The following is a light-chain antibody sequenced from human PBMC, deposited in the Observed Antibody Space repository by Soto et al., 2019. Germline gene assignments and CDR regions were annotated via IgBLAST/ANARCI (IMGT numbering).Light chain of an antibody. Sequence: DIQMTQSPSSLSASVGDRVTITCRASQSISPWLAWYQQKPGTAPKLLIYKASSLESGVPSRFSGSASGTEFTLTISSLQPDDFATYYCQQYYSYPPTFGQGTKVDIK. CDR3: QQYYSYPPT. V-gene: IGKV1-5*03. J-gene: IGKJ1*01. CDR1: QSISPW. CDR2: KAS.